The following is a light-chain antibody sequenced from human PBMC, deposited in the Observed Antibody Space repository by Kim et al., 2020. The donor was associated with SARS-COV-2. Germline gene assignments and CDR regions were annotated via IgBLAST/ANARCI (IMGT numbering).Light chain of an antibody. CDR2: DAS. CDR3: QRRSNWPPYT. Sequence: EIVLTQSPATLSLSPGERATLSCRASQSISSYLAWYQHKPGQAPRLLIYDASNRATGIPARFSGSGSGTDFTLTISSLEPEDFAVYYCQRRSNWPPYTFGQETKLEI. CDR1: QSISSY. J-gene: IGKJ2*01. V-gene: IGKV3-11*01.